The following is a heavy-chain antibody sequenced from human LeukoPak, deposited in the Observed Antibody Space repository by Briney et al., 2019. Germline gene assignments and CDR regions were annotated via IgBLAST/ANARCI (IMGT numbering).Heavy chain of an antibody. V-gene: IGHV1-8*03. CDR1: GYTFTSHD. CDR3: AREYYDILTGLYYFDY. D-gene: IGHD3-9*01. J-gene: IGHJ4*02. Sequence: ASVKVSCKASGYTFTSHDINWLRQATGQGLEWMGWMNPNSGNTGYAQKFQDRVTITRNTSISTAYMELNSLRSEDTAVYYCAREYYDILTGLYYFDYWGQGTLVTVSS. CDR2: MNPNSGNT.